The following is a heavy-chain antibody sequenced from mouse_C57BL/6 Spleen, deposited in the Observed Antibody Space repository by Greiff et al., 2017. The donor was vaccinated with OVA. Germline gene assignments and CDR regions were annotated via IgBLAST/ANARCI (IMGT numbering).Heavy chain of an antibody. J-gene: IGHJ4*01. CDR2: IYPSNGIT. CDR1: GYTFTSYW. CDR3: ARSYYCGSRKAMDY. Sequence: VQLQQPGAELVKPGASVKLSCKASGYTFTSYWMQWVKQRPGQGLEWIGEIYPSNGITNYNQKFKGKATLTVDTSSSTAYMQLSSLTSEDSAVYYCARSYYCGSRKAMDYWGQGTTVTVSS. V-gene: IGHV1-50*01. D-gene: IGHD1-1*01.